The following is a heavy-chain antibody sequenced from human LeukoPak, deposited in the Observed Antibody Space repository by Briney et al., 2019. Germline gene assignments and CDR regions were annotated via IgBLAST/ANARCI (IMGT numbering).Heavy chain of an antibody. V-gene: IGHV1-8*01. J-gene: IGHJ4*02. D-gene: IGHD2-21*01. CDR2: MNPNSGNT. Sequence: ASVTVSCKASGYTFTSYDINWVRQATGPGLEWMGWMNPNSGNTGYAQKFQGRVTMTRNTSISTAYMELSSLRSEDTAVYYCARGALGLIPFDYWGQGTLVTVSS. CDR3: ARGALGLIPFDY. CDR1: GYTFTSYD.